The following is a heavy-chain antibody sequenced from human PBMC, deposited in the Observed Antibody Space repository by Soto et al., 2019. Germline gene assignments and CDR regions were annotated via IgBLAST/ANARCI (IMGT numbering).Heavy chain of an antibody. D-gene: IGHD6-13*01. CDR3: ARELSSSWPNFDY. Sequence: ASVKVYCKASGGTFSSYTISWVRQAPGQGLEWMGRIIPILGIANYAQKFQGRVTITADKSTSTAYMELSSLRSEDTAVYYCARELSSSWPNFDYWGQGTLVTVSS. J-gene: IGHJ4*02. CDR2: IIPILGIA. V-gene: IGHV1-69*04. CDR1: GGTFSSYT.